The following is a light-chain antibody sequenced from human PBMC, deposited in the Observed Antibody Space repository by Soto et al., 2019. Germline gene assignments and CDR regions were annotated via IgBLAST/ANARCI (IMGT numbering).Light chain of an antibody. J-gene: IGKJ1*01. Sequence: EIVLTQSPATLSLSPGERATLSCRASQSVSSYLAWYQQKAGQAPRLLIYDASNMATGITARFSVSGSGTDFTLTIRRLKPEDFAVYYCQQRSSWPRTFGIGTKVE. CDR1: QSVSSY. CDR3: QQRSSWPRT. CDR2: DAS. V-gene: IGKV3-11*01.